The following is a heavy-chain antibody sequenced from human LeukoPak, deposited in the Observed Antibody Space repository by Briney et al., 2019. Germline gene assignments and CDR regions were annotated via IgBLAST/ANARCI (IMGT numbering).Heavy chain of an antibody. J-gene: IGHJ5*02. V-gene: IGHV4-59*01. CDR2: IYYSGST. CDR3: ARAVGHFCSSTSCYPNWFDP. CDR1: GGSISSYY. Sequence: SETLSLTCTVSGGSISSYYWSWIRRPPGKGLEWIGYIYYSGSTNYNPSLKSRVTISVDTSKNQFSLKLSSVTAADTAVYYCARAVGHFCSSTSCYPNWFDPWGQGTLVTVSS. D-gene: IGHD2-2*01.